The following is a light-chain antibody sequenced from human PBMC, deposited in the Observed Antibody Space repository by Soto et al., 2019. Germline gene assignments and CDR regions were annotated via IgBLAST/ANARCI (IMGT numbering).Light chain of an antibody. V-gene: IGLV1-40*01. CDR1: SSNIGAGYD. CDR3: QSYDSSLSAHYV. Sequence: QSVLTQPPSVSGALGQRVTISCTGSSSNIGAGYDVHWYQQLPGTAPKLLIYGNSNRPSGVPDRFSGSKSGTSASLAITGLQAEDEADYYCQSYDSSLSAHYVFGTGTKVTVL. J-gene: IGLJ1*01. CDR2: GNS.